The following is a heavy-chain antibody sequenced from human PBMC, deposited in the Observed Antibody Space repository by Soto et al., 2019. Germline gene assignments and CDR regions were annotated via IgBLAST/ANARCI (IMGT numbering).Heavy chain of an antibody. Sequence: QVQLVESGGGVVQPGKSLRLSCAASGFTFSSYAMHWARQAPGKGLEWVTVISIRGGDEYYAESVRGRFTISRDNSKNTLYLQVHGLRAEHTAVYYCAKGRSAAAGRRAFDVWGRGTRVTVSS. V-gene: IGHV3-30*18. CDR1: GFTFSSYA. CDR3: AKGRSAAAGRRAFDV. D-gene: IGHD6-13*01. J-gene: IGHJ3*01. CDR2: ISIRGGDE.